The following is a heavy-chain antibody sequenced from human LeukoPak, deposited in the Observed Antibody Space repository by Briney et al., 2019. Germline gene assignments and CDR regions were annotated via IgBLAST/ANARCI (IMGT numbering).Heavy chain of an antibody. CDR1: GGSISSSSYY. CDR3: ARHLKSAKRGSGSYHTLSPFFDY. J-gene: IGHJ4*02. CDR2: IYYSGST. V-gene: IGHV4-39*01. Sequence: SETLSLTCTVSGGSISSSSYYWGWIRQPPGKGLEWIGSIYYSGSTYYNPSLKSRVTISVDTSKNQFSLKLSSVTAADTAVYYCARHLKSAKRGSGSYHTLSPFFDYWGQGTLVTVSS. D-gene: IGHD3-10*01.